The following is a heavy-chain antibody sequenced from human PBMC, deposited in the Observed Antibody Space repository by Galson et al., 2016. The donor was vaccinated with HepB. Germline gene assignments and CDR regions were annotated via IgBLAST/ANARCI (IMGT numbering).Heavy chain of an antibody. CDR2: CYYTANT. CDR3: ARVSHDSFDI. J-gene: IGHJ3*02. Sequence: SETLSPTCAVSGVSVTSGCYYWSWIRQPPGKGLERIVYCYYTANTGYNPSLERRVTISRDTSKNHFSLTLNSLTAADTAGYYCARVSHDSFDIWGQGTMVTVSS. CDR1: GVSVTSGCYY. V-gene: IGHV4-61*03.